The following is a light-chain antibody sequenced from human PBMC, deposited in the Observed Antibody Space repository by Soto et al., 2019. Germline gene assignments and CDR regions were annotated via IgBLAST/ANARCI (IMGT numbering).Light chain of an antibody. Sequence: EIVLTQSPATLSLSPGERATLSCRASQSVSSYLGWYQQKPGQAPRLLIYDASKRATGSPARFSGSGSGTDFTLTINSLEPEDFAVDYCQQRSNWPFTFGGGTKVEMK. V-gene: IGKV3-11*01. J-gene: IGKJ4*01. CDR2: DAS. CDR3: QQRSNWPFT. CDR1: QSVSSY.